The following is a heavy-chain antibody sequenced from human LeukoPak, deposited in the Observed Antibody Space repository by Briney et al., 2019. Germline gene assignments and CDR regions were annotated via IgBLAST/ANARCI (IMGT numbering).Heavy chain of an antibody. V-gene: IGHV3-30*04. D-gene: IGHD6-13*01. J-gene: IGHJ4*02. CDR2: ISSDGSYK. Sequence: GGSLRLSCAASGFTFSNFALYCVRQAPGKGLEWVTVISSDGSYKYYADSVKGRFTISRDNSKNTVYLQMNSLRDEDTAVYYCARAPPDSWIDNWGQGTLVTVSS. CDR3: ARAPPDSWIDN. CDR1: GFTFSNFA.